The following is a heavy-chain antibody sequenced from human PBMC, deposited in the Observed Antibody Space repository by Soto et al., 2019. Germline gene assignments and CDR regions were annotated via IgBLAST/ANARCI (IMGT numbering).Heavy chain of an antibody. CDR2: IKSKTDGGTT. CDR3: TTVTGPPYYDFWSGYYTREGNWFDP. Sequence: LRLSCAASGFTFSNAWMSWVRQAPGKGLEWVGRIKSKTDGGTTDYAAPVKGRFTISRDDSKNTLYLQMNSLKTEDTAVYYCTTVTGPPYYDFWSGYYTREGNWFDPWGQGTLVTVSS. J-gene: IGHJ5*02. CDR1: GFTFSNAW. D-gene: IGHD3-3*01. V-gene: IGHV3-15*01.